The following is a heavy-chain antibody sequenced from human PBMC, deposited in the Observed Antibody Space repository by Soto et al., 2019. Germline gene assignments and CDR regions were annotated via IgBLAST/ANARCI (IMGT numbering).Heavy chain of an antibody. CDR2: ISYDGSNT. CDR3: AKVYYDILTGYSAPYYYYGMDV. Sequence: PGGSLRLSCAASEFTFSTYPMHWVRQAPGKGLEWVAVISYDGSNTYYADSVKGRFTISRDNSKNTLYLQMNSLRAEDTAVYYCAKVYYDILTGYSAPYYYYGMDVWGQGTTVTVSS. V-gene: IGHV3-30*04. CDR1: EFTFSTYP. D-gene: IGHD3-9*01. J-gene: IGHJ6*02.